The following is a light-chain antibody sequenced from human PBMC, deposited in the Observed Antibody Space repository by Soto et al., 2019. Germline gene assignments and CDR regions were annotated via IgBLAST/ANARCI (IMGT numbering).Light chain of an antibody. CDR3: QQANSLPLS. Sequence: HSPSSVSVSVGDRGTISFRTSQGISNWLAWYQQKPGKAPKLLIYAASGLQSGVPSRFSGRGSGTDFTLTITSMQPEDFADYYCQQANSLPLSFGGGTKVDIK. CDR2: AAS. J-gene: IGKJ4*01. V-gene: IGKV1-12*01. CDR1: QGISNW.